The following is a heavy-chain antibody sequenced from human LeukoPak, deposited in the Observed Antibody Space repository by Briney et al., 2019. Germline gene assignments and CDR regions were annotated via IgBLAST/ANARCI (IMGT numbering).Heavy chain of an antibody. CDR2: IRSSSSVI. CDR1: GFTVSSNY. D-gene: IGHD3-10*01. J-gene: IGHJ6*02. Sequence: GGSLRLSCAASGFTVSSNYMSWVRQAPGKGLEWVSYIRSSSSVIYYADSVKGRFTISRDNAKNSLYLQMNSLRAEDTAVYYCARVFDGSGKRWGDYYYGMDVWGQGTTVTVTS. V-gene: IGHV3-48*04. CDR3: ARVFDGSGKRWGDYYYGMDV.